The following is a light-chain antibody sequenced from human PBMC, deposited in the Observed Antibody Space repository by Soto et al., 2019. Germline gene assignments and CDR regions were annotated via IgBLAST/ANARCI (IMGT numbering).Light chain of an antibody. Sequence: ETVLTQSPGTLSLSPGERATLSCRASQSVSSSYLAWYQQKPGQAPRLLIYGASSRATGIPDRFSGSGSGTDFTLTISRLEPEDFAVYYCQQYGSLPRTFGQGTEVEIK. CDR2: GAS. CDR1: QSVSSSY. CDR3: QQYGSLPRT. J-gene: IGKJ1*01. V-gene: IGKV3-20*01.